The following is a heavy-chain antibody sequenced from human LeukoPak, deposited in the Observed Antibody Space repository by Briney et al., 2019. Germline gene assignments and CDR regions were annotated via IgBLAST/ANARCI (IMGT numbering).Heavy chain of an antibody. CDR3: ARTIAAAGKVFDY. J-gene: IGHJ4*02. CDR2: IYYSGST. CDR1: GGSIRSYY. Sequence: SETLSLTCTVPGGSIRSYYWSWIRQPPGKGLEWIGYIYYSGSTNYNPSLKSRVTISVDTSKNQFSLKLSSVTAADTAVYYCARTIAAAGKVFDYWGQGTLVTVSS. V-gene: IGHV4-59*08. D-gene: IGHD6-13*01.